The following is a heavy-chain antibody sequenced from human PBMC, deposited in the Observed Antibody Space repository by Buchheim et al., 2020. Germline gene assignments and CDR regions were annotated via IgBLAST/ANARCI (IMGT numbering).Heavy chain of an antibody. CDR3: AREVSIAAAGLYYYGMDV. Sequence: QVQLVQSGAEVKKPGSSVKVSCKASGGTFSSYAISWVRQAPGQGLEWMGRIIPILGIANYAQKFQGRVTITADKSTGTVYMELSSLRSEDTAVYYCAREVSIAAAGLYYYGMDVWGQGTT. J-gene: IGHJ6*02. D-gene: IGHD6-13*01. CDR1: GGTFSSYA. V-gene: IGHV1-69*04. CDR2: IIPILGIA.